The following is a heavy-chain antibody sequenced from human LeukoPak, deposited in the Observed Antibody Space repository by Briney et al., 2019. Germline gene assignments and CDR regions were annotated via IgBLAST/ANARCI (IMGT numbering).Heavy chain of an antibody. D-gene: IGHD3-10*01. CDR1: GGSISSYY. Sequence: SETLSLTCTVSGGSISSYYWSWIRQPPGKGLEWIAYLFYSGSTDYNPSLESRGTISVDTPKTQFSLKLRSVTAADTAVYYCATVAVIRGVTYFDYWGQGTLVTVSS. J-gene: IGHJ4*02. CDR3: ATVAVIRGVTYFDY. V-gene: IGHV4-59*01. CDR2: LFYSGST.